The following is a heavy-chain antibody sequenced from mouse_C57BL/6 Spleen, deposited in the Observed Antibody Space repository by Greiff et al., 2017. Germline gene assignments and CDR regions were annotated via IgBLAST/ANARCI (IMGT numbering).Heavy chain of an antibody. Sequence: VQLQQPGAELVRPGSSVKLSCKASGYTFTSYWMHWVKQRPIQGLEWIGNIDPSDSETHYNQKFKDKATLTGDKATSTAYMQLSSLTSEDSAVDYWARRSDYVYYCDYWGQGTTLTVSS. D-gene: IGHD2-4*01. CDR2: IDPSDSET. CDR1: GYTFTSYW. J-gene: IGHJ2*01. V-gene: IGHV1-52*01. CDR3: ARRSDYVYYCDY.